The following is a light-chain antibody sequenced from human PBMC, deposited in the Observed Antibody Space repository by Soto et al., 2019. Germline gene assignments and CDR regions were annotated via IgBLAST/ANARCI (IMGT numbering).Light chain of an antibody. Sequence: DIVMTQTPLSLPVTPGEPASISCRSSQSLLDSDDGNTYLDWYLQKPGQSPQLLIYTVSSRASGVPDRFSGSGSGTDFTLKISRVEAEDVGVYYCMQALQTPITFGQGTRLEIK. CDR2: TVS. CDR3: MQALQTPIT. J-gene: IGKJ5*01. CDR1: QSLLDSDDGNTY. V-gene: IGKV2-40*01.